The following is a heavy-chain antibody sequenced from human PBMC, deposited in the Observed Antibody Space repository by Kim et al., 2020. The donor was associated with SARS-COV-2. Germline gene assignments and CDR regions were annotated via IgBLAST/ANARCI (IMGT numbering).Heavy chain of an antibody. CDR1: GGSFSGYY. CDR2: IKHSGST. Sequence: SETLSLTCAVYGGSFSGYYWSWIRQPPGKGLEWIGEIKHSGSTIYNPSLKSRVIISVDRSKNQFSLRLSSVTAADTAVYYCARGPRPYTYDSHYNYYYGMDVWGQGTTVTVSS. V-gene: IGHV4-34*01. J-gene: IGHJ6*02. D-gene: IGHD5-18*01. CDR3: ARGPRPYTYDSHYNYYYGMDV.